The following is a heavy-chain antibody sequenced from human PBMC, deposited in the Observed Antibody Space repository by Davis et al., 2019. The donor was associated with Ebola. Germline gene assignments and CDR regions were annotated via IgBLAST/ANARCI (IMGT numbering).Heavy chain of an antibody. CDR2: ISSSSSYI. Sequence: GGSLRLSCAASGFTFSSYSMNWVRQAPGKGLEWVSSISSSSSYIYYADSVKGRFTISRDNAKNSLYLQMNSLRAEDTAVYYCARDGSYYYDSSGYGYYFDYWGQGTLVTVSS. V-gene: IGHV3-21*01. D-gene: IGHD3-22*01. J-gene: IGHJ4*02. CDR1: GFTFSSYS. CDR3: ARDGSYYYDSSGYGYYFDY.